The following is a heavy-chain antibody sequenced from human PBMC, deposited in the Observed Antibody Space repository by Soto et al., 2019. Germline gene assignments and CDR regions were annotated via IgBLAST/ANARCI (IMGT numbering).Heavy chain of an antibody. CDR3: AKAPGKGYGSGGSCYWSDY. J-gene: IGHJ4*02. CDR1: GFTFSSYA. D-gene: IGHD2-15*01. V-gene: IGHV3-23*01. CDR2: ISGSGGST. Sequence: GGSLRLSCAASGFTFSSYAMSWVRQAPGKGLEWVSAISGSGGSTYYADSVKGRFTISRDNSKNTLYLQMNSLRAEDTAVYYCAKAPGKGYGSGGSCYWSDYWGQGTQVTVSS.